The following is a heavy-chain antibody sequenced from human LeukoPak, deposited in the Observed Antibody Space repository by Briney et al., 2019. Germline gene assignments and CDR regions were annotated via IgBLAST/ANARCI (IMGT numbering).Heavy chain of an antibody. CDR2: IIGYNGHT. V-gene: IGHV1-18*01. Sequence: GSVKVSCKASGYTFTSYGISWVRQAPGQGLEWMRWIIGYNGHTDYPQQFQGRVTMTTDTSTSTAYLELRCLTSDDTAVYYCGRLAPERVLWVDYNSDMDVWGKGTTVTVSS. J-gene: IGHJ6*03. D-gene: IGHD3-10*01. CDR1: GYTFTSYG. CDR3: GRLAPERVLWVDYNSDMDV.